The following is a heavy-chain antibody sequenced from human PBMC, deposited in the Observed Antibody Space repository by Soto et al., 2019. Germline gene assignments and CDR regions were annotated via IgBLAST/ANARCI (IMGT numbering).Heavy chain of an antibody. CDR2: INHSGST. CDR3: ARSVVVPAASPEAFDI. CDR1: GGSFSGYY. J-gene: IGHJ3*02. V-gene: IGHV4-34*01. D-gene: IGHD2-2*01. Sequence: SETLSLTCAVYGGSFSGYYWSWIRQPPGKGLEWIGEINHSGSTNYNPSLKSRVTISVATSKNQFSLKLSSVTAADTAVYYCARSVVVPAASPEAFDIWGQGTMVTVSS.